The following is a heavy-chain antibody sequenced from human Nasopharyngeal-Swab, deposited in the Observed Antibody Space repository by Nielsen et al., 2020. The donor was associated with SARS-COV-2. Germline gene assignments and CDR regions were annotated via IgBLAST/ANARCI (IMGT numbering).Heavy chain of an antibody. CDR3: ATSSPIYYGSGSQNWFEP. D-gene: IGHD3-10*01. V-gene: IGHV1-24*01. CDR1: GYTLTELS. CDR2: FDPEDGET. J-gene: IGHJ5*02. Sequence: ASVKVSCKVSGYTLTELSMHWVRQAPGKGLEWMGGFDPEDGETIYAQKFQGRVTMTEDTSTDTAYMELSSLRSEDTAVYYCATSSPIYYGSGSQNWFEPWGQGTLVTVSS.